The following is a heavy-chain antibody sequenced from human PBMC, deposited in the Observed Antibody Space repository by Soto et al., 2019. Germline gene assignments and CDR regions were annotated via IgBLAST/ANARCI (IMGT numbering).Heavy chain of an antibody. CDR3: VRDGTKTLRDWFDP. V-gene: IGHV4-4*07. J-gene: IGHJ5*02. CDR2: IYATGTT. CDR1: GASISGFY. D-gene: IGHD1-1*01. Sequence: SETLSLTCTVSGASISGFYWSWIRKSAGKGLEWIGRIYATGTTDYNPSLKSRVMMSVDTSKKQFSRKLRSVTAADTAVYYCVRDGTKTLRDWFDPWGQGISVTVSS.